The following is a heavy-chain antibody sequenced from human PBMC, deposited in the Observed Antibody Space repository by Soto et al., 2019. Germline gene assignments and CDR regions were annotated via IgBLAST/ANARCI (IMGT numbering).Heavy chain of an antibody. CDR1: GYTFINHD. CDR2: MNSNSGNT. CDR3: ARGAGRDGRDWFDP. Sequence: QVQLVQSGAEVKKPGASVKVSCKASGYTFINHDIDWVRQAPGQGREWMGWMNSNSGNTGYAQKFQGRVTMTRDTSISTAYMELSSLTSEDTAVYYCARGAGRDGRDWFDPWGQGTLVTVSS. J-gene: IGHJ5*02. V-gene: IGHV1-8*01. D-gene: IGHD6-13*01.